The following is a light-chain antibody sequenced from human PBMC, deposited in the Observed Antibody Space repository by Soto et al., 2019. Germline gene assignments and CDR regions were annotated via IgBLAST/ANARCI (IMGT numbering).Light chain of an antibody. CDR1: SSDVGGYNY. Sequence: QSVLTQPASVSGSPGQSITISCTGTSSDVGGYNYVSWYQQHPGKVPKLIIYEVTKRPSGVPDRFSASKSGNTASLTVSGLQAEDEADYYCSSHGGANNFYVFGTGTKVTVL. CDR2: EVT. CDR3: SSHGGANNFYV. J-gene: IGLJ1*01. V-gene: IGLV2-8*01.